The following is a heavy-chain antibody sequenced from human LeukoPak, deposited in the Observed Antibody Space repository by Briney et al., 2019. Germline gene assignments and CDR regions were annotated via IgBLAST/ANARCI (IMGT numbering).Heavy chain of an antibody. CDR3: ARDHYHDSSGPFDC. V-gene: IGHV3-33*01. CDR2: IWYDGSDK. D-gene: IGHD3-22*01. CDR1: GFTFSSYG. J-gene: IGHJ4*02. Sequence: GGSLGLSCAASGFTFSSYGMHWVRQAPGKGLEWVAVIWYDGSDKYYADSVKGRFTISRDNSKNTLYLQMNSLRAEDTAVYYCARDHYHDSSGPFDCWGQGTLVTVSS.